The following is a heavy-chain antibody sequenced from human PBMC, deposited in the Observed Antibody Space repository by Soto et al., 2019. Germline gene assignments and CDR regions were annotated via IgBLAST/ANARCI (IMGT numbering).Heavy chain of an antibody. V-gene: IGHV6-1*01. CDR3: ARDHTLYYDSSGSPNWFDP. Sequence: SPTLSLPCAISGDSVSSNSAAWNWIRQSPSRGLEWLGRTYYRSKWYNDYAVSVKSRITINPDTSKNQFSLQLNSVTPEDTAVYYCARDHTLYYDSSGSPNWFDPWGQGTLVTVSS. J-gene: IGHJ5*02. CDR1: GDSVSSNSAA. D-gene: IGHD3-22*01. CDR2: TYYRSKWYN.